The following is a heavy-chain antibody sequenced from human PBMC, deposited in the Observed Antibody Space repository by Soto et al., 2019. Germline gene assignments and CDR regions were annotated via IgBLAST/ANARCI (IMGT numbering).Heavy chain of an antibody. V-gene: IGHV3-11*06. CDR3: ARSSSWFGSIDY. Sequence: GGSLRLSCAASGFTFSDYYMSWIRQAPGKGLEWVSYISSSSSYTNYADSVKGRFTISRDNAKNSLYLQMNSLRAEDTAVYYCARSSSWFGSIDYWGQGTLVTVSS. CDR2: ISSSSSYT. D-gene: IGHD6-13*01. J-gene: IGHJ4*02. CDR1: GFTFSDYY.